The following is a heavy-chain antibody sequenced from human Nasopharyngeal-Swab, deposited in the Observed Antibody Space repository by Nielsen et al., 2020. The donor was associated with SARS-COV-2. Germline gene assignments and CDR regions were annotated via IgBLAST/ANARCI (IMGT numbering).Heavy chain of an antibody. CDR2: ISIYNADR. D-gene: IGHD5-18*01. Sequence: WVRQAPGQGLEWMGWISIYNADRNYAEKFQGRVSMTTDTSTTTAFMELTSLRSDGTAVYYCARDVEEWLVVPSLSFDHWGQGTLVTVSS. V-gene: IGHV1-18*01. CDR3: ARDVEEWLVVPSLSFDH. J-gene: IGHJ4*02.